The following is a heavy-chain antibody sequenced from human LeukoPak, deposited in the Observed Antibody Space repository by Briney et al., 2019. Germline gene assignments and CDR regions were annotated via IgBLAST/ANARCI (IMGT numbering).Heavy chain of an antibody. CDR2: INHSGST. Sequence: SETLSLTCAVYGGSFSSYYWSWIRQPPGKGLEWIGEINHSGSTNYNPSLKSRVTISVDTSKNQFSLKLSSVTAADTAVYYCARSLDSSGFSWGQGTLVTVSS. CDR1: GGSFSSYY. CDR3: ARSLDSSGFS. V-gene: IGHV4-34*01. J-gene: IGHJ5*02. D-gene: IGHD3-22*01.